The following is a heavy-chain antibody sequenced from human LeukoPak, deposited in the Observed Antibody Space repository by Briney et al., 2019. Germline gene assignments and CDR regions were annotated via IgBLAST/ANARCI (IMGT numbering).Heavy chain of an antibody. CDR3: TTDIGDY. CDR1: GFTFGENA. Sequence: PGGSLRLSCTASGFTFGENAMSWVRQAPEKGLEWVGFIRSKAYGGTTEYAASVKGRFTISRDDSKSIAYLQMNSLKTEDTAVYFCTTDIGDYWGQGTLVTVSS. V-gene: IGHV3-49*04. CDR2: IRSKAYGGTT. J-gene: IGHJ4*02. D-gene: IGHD2-15*01.